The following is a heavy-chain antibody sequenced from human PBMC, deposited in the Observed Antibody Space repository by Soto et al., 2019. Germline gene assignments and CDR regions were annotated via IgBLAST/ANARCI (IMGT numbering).Heavy chain of an antibody. CDR2: IYYSGST. D-gene: IGHD6-13*01. V-gene: IGHV4-39*01. CDR1: GGAISSSSYY. CDR3: ARHDPIDLVAAAEDYFDS. J-gene: IGHJ4*02. Sequence: PSETLSLTCTVSGGAISSSSYYWGWIRQPPGKGLEWIGSIYYSGSTYYNPSLKSRATISVATSKRQFSLKLRSVTAADTAVYYCARHDPIDLVAAAEDYFDSWGEGTLVTVS.